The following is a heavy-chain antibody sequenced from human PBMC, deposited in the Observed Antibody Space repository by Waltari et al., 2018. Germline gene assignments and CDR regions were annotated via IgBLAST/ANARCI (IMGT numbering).Heavy chain of an antibody. CDR3: ARGAFTIFGVVTYYFDY. Sequence: QVQLVESGGGVVQPGGSLRLSCAASGFTFSSYGMHWVRQAPGQGLEWVAFIRYDGSNKYYADSVKGRFTISRDNSKNTLYLQMNSLRAEDTAVYYCARGAFTIFGVVTYYFDYWGQGTLVTVSS. V-gene: IGHV3-30*02. J-gene: IGHJ4*02. D-gene: IGHD3-3*01. CDR2: IRYDGSNK. CDR1: GFTFSSYG.